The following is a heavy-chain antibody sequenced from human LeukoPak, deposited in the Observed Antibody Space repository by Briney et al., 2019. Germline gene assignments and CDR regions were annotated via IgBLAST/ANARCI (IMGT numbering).Heavy chain of an antibody. CDR3: ARGAMATTPFFDY. D-gene: IGHD5-24*01. Sequence: SQTLSLTCPFSGRSISNYYYWTWIRQPPGKGLEWSGHAYYTCSTNFNPSLKSRVTMPLGTSKHHFSLKLTSLTAADTAVYYCARGAMATTPFFDYWGQGTLVTVSS. J-gene: IGHJ4*02. V-gene: IGHV4-59*01. CDR2: AYYTCST. CDR1: GRSISNYY.